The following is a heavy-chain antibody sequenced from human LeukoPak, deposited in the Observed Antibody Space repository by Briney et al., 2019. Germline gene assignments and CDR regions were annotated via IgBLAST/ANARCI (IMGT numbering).Heavy chain of an antibody. CDR2: INSDGSST. CDR1: GFTFSSYW. V-gene: IGHV3-74*01. D-gene: IGHD6-19*01. CDR3: ARDAEQWLNKFDY. J-gene: IGHJ4*02. Sequence: GGSLRPSCAASGFTFSSYWMHWVRQAPGKGLVWVSRINSDGSSTSYADSVKGRFTISRDNAKNTLYLQMNSLRAEDTAVYYCARDAEQWLNKFDYWGQGTLVTVSS.